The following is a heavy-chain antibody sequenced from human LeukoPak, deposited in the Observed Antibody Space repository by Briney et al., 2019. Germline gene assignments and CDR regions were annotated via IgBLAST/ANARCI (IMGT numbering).Heavy chain of an antibody. Sequence: GGPLRLSCTASGFTFGDYAMSWVRQAPGKGLEWVGFIRSKAYGGTTEYAASVKGRFTISRDDSKSIAYLQMNSLKTEDTAVYHCTRVASSSRGNLPGYYYYYMDVWGKGTTVTVSS. D-gene: IGHD6-13*01. J-gene: IGHJ6*03. CDR3: TRVASSSRGNLPGYYYYYMDV. CDR2: IRSKAYGGTT. CDR1: GFTFGDYA. V-gene: IGHV3-49*04.